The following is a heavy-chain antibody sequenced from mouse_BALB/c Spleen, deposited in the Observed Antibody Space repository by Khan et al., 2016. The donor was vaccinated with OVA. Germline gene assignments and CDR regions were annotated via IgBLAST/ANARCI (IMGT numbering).Heavy chain of an antibody. J-gene: IGHJ2*01. CDR3: EKGYGGDFDY. Sequence: DVKLQESGPGLVKPSQSLSLTCTVTGYSITTDYAWNWIRQFPGNKLEWMGYISYSGNTTYNPSLKSRISITRDTSKNQFFLQLKSVTNEDTDRDYSEKGYGGDFDYWGQGTTRTVSS. D-gene: IGHD1-1*02. CDR1: GYSITTDYA. CDR2: ISYSGNT. V-gene: IGHV3-2*02.